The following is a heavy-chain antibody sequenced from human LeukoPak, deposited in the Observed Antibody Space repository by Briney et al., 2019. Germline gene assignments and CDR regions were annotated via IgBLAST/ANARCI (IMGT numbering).Heavy chain of an antibody. J-gene: IGHJ4*02. D-gene: IGHD4/OR15-4a*01. CDR1: GFTFDDYG. CDR3: ARRAGAYSHPYDY. V-gene: IGHV3-30*03. CDR2: ISYDGSTK. Sequence: PGGALRLSCAASGFTFDDYGMSWVRQALGKGLEWVAVISYDGSTKYYADSVKGRFTISRDNSKNTLYLQMNSLRAEDTAVYYCARRAGAYSHPYDYWGQGTLVTVSS.